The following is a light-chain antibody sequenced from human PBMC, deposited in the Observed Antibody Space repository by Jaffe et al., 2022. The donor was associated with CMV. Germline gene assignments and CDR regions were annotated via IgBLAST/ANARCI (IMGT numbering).Light chain of an antibody. CDR1: TLRRYF. CDR2: GRN. J-gene: IGLJ2*01. Sequence: SSELTQDPAVSVALGQTVRITCQGDTLRRYFATWYQQKPGQAPVLVLYGRNNRPSGIPDRFSGSTSRITASLTITGTQAEDEADYYCSSRDTSSDRMAVLFGGGTKLTVL. CDR3: SSRDTSSDRMAVL. V-gene: IGLV3-19*01.